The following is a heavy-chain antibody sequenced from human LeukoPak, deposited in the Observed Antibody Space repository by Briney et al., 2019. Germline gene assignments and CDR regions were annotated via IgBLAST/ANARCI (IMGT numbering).Heavy chain of an antibody. V-gene: IGHV3-30*05. CDR3: ARAQETTGWSAFDY. D-gene: IGHD6-19*01. CDR2: ISYDGSNK. Sequence: GGSLRLSCAGSGFILSRYGTHWVRQAPGKGLEWVAVISYDGSNKYYADSVKGRFSISRDNSNNTLHLQMNSLRAEDTAVYYCARAQETTGWSAFDYWGPGTLVTVSS. J-gene: IGHJ4*02. CDR1: GFILSRYG.